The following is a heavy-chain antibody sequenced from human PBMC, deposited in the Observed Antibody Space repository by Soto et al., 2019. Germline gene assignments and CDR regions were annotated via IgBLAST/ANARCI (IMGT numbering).Heavy chain of an antibody. D-gene: IGHD4-4*01. V-gene: IGHV1-46*01. Sequence: ASVKVSCKITSNFPSHYIHWVRQAPGQGLEWMGIINPSGGNTKYAQKFGGRVTMTRDRSTSTVYMELSSLRSEDTATYYCARGESVDYSIQYYYRGMDVWGQGTTVTVSS. CDR2: INPSGGNT. J-gene: IGHJ6*02. CDR1: SNFPSHY. CDR3: ARGESVDYSIQYYYRGMDV.